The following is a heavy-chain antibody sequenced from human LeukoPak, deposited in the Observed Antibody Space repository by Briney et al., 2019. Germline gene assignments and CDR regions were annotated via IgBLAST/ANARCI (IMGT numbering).Heavy chain of an antibody. V-gene: IGHV3-21*01. CDR1: GFTFSSYS. CDR3: AREATIFGVVIGF. J-gene: IGHJ4*02. CDR2: ISSSSSYI. Sequence: GGSLRLSCAASGFTFSSYSMNWVRQAPGKGLEWVSSISSSSSYIYYADSVKGRFTISRDNAKNSLYLQMSSLRAEDTAVYYCAREATIFGVVIGFWGQGTLVTVSS. D-gene: IGHD3-3*01.